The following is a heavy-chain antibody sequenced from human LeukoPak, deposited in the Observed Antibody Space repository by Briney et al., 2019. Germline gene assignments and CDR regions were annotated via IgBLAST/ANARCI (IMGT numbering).Heavy chain of an antibody. CDR1: GFTFINYP. CDR2: ISYDGSNK. Sequence: GGSLRLSCAASGFTFINYPMHWVRQAPGKGLEWVAVISYDGSNKYYADSVKGRFTISRDNSKNTLYLQMNSLRAEDTAVYYCAMSRGAFVVVPAAVDYWGQGTLVTVSS. D-gene: IGHD2-2*01. V-gene: IGHV3-30-3*01. J-gene: IGHJ4*02. CDR3: AMSRGAFVVVPAAVDY.